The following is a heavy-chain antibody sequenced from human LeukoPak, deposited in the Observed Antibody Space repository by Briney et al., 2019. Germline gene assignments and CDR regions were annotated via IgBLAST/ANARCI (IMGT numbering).Heavy chain of an antibody. CDR2: ISGSGDIT. CDR1: GFTFSSYV. D-gene: IGHD3-10*01. CDR3: AKGRYYGSGSYLNSLDY. J-gene: IGHJ4*02. Sequence: PGGSLRLSCAASGFTFSSYVMSWVRQAPGKGLEWVSLISGSGDITNYADSVKGRFTISRDNSKNTLYLQPNSLRAEDTAVYSCAKGRYYGSGSYLNSLDYWGQGTLVTVSS. V-gene: IGHV3-23*01.